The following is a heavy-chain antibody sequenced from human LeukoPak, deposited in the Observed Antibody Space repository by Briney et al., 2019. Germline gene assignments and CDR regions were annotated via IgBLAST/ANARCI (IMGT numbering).Heavy chain of an antibody. V-gene: IGHV4-4*07. CDR2: IYTSGST. J-gene: IGHJ4*02. Sequence: PSETLLLTCTVSGGSISSYYWSWIRQPAGKGLEWIGRIYTSGSTNYNPSLKSRVTMSVDTSKNQFSLKLSSVTAADTAVYYCARDNNYYGSGSYHDYWGQGTLVTVSS. D-gene: IGHD3-10*01. CDR3: ARDNNYYGSGSYHDY. CDR1: GGSISSYY.